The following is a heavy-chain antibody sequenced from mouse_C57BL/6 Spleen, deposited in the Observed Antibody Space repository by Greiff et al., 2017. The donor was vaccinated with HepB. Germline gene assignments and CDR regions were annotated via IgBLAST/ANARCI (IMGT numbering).Heavy chain of an antibody. V-gene: IGHV5-4*03. CDR1: GFTFSSYA. Sequence: EVKLVESGGGLVKPGGSLKLSCAASGFTFSSYAMSWVRQTPEKRLEWVATISDGGSYTYYPDNVKGRFTISRDNAKNNLYLQMSHLKSEDTAMYYCARGIYYGNYWYFDVWGTGTTVTVSS. CDR3: ARGIYYGNYWYFDV. CDR2: ISDGGSYT. D-gene: IGHD2-1*01. J-gene: IGHJ1*03.